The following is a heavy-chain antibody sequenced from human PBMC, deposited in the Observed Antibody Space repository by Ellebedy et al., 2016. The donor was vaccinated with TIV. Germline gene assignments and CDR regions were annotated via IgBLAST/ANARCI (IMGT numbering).Heavy chain of an antibody. CDR1: GGSFSGYY. CDR3: ARLGGVVAATFAFDI. CDR2: INHSGST. V-gene: IGHV4-34*01. Sequence: SETLSLXXAVYGGSFSGYYWSWIRQPPGKGLEWIGEINHSGSTNYNPSLKSRVTISVDTSKNQFSLKLSSVTAADTAVYYCARLGGVVAATFAFDIWGQGTMVTVSS. J-gene: IGHJ3*02. D-gene: IGHD2-15*01.